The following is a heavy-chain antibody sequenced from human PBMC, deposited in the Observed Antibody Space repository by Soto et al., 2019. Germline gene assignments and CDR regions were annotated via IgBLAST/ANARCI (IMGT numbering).Heavy chain of an antibody. J-gene: IGHJ5*02. CDR1: GFTFSSYS. V-gene: IGHV3-48*01. CDR3: SIEGNHLTGFDP. CDR2: ISSSRSTI. Sequence: EVQLVESGGGLVQPGGSLRLSCAASGFTFSSYSMNWVRQAPGKGLEWVSYISSSRSTIYYADSVKGRFTISRENTKNSLYLQMNSLRGEETAVDYCSIEGNHLTGFDPWGQGTLVTVSS.